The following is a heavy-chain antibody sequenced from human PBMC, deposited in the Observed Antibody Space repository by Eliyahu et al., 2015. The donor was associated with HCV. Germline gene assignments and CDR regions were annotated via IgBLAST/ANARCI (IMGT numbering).Heavy chain of an antibody. CDR2: IHYSGXT. V-gene: IGHV4-59*01. CDR3: ASGGGGIAVAGTGGWFDP. Sequence: QVQLQESGPGLVQPSETLSLTCTVPGGSITIYYWSWSGRPHGKGLEWIGYIHYSGXTNYNPSLKSRVTISVDTSKNQFSLKLSSLTAADTAVYYCASGGGGIAVAGTGGWFDPWGQGALVTVSS. D-gene: IGHD6-19*01. CDR1: GGSITIYY. J-gene: IGHJ5*02.